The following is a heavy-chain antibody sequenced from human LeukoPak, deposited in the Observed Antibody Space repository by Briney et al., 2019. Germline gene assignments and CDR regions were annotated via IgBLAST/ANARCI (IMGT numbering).Heavy chain of an antibody. V-gene: IGHV3-21*01. D-gene: IGHD6-19*01. CDR2: ISASSNFI. CDR1: GFTFSSYG. CDR3: ARDPGYSSGWFDY. J-gene: IGHJ4*02. Sequence: GSLRLSCVVSGFTFSSYGMSWVRQAPGKGLEWVSSISASSNFISYADSVKGRFTISRDNAKKSLYLQMNSVRAEDTAVYYCARDPGYSSGWFDYWGQGALVTVSS.